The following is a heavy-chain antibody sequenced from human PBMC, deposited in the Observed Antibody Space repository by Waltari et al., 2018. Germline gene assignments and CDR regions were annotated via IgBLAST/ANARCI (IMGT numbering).Heavy chain of an antibody. Sequence: QVQLQQWGAGLLKPSETLSLTCAVSGGSFSGYYWTWIRQRQGKGLEWIGEINHSGSTNYNPSLKSRVTISVDTSKNQFSLKLSSVTAADTAVYYCARRSRDWIQLWLRAYYFDYWGQGTLVTVSS. V-gene: IGHV4-34*01. CDR3: ARRSRDWIQLWLRAYYFDY. D-gene: IGHD5-18*01. J-gene: IGHJ4*02. CDR1: GGSFSGYY. CDR2: INHSGST.